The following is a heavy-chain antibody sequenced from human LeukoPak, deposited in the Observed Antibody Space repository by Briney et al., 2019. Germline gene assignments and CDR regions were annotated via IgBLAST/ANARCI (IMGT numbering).Heavy chain of an antibody. J-gene: IGHJ4*02. CDR2: IRATAGTT. D-gene: IGHD6-13*01. V-gene: IGHV3-23*01. Sequence: SGGSLRLSCVGSGFSFSSYAMTWVRQAPGKGLEWVSTIRATAGTTYYEDSVKGRFTISRDNSKNTQWLQMNSLRVEDTAVYYCTKGGYTTYFDYWGQGTLVTVSS. CDR3: TKGGYTTYFDY. CDR1: GFSFSSYA.